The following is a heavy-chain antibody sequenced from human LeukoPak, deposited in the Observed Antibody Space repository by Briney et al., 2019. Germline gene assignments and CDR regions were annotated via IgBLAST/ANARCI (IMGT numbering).Heavy chain of an antibody. V-gene: IGHV4-61*02. CDR1: GGSISSGSYY. CDR2: IYTSGST. J-gene: IGHJ5*02. CDR3: ARDHYGGNSGWFDL. Sequence: PSETLFLTCTVSGGSISSGSYYWSWIRQPAGKGLEWIGRIYTSGSTNYNPSLKSRVTISVDTSKNQFSLKLSSVTAADTAVYYCARDHYGGNSGWFDLWGQGTLVTVSS. D-gene: IGHD4-23*01.